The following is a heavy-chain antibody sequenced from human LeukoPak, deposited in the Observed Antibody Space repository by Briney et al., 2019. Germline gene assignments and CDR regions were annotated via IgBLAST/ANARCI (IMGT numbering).Heavy chain of an antibody. J-gene: IGHJ4*02. CDR1: GFTFDDYA. CDR3: AKDSNGRSGYGFGY. CDR2: ISWNSGSI. V-gene: IGHV3-9*03. D-gene: IGHD3-22*01. Sequence: GRSLRLSCAASGFTFDDYAMHWVRQAPGKGLEWVSGISWNSGSIGYADSVKGRFTISRDNAKNSLYLQMNSLRAEDMALYYCAKDSNGRSGYGFGYWGQGTLVTVSS.